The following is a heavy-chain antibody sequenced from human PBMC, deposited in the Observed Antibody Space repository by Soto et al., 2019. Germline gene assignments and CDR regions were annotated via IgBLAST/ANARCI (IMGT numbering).Heavy chain of an antibody. CDR1: GYTFIKYP. V-gene: IGHV1-46*03. CDR2: INPGGGST. CDR3: ARVSGRNRSWRDAFDF. J-gene: IGHJ3*01. D-gene: IGHD6-13*01. Sequence: QVQLVQSGAKVKKPGASVKVSCKASGYTFIKYPMHWVRQAPGQGLEWMGIINPGGGSTSYAQKFQGRVTLTRDTSTSTVHMELSSLISEDTAVYYCARVSGRNRSWRDAFDFWGQGTRVTVSS.